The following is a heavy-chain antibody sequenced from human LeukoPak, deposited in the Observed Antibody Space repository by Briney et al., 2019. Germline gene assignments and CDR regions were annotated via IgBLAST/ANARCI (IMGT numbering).Heavy chain of an antibody. V-gene: IGHV3-23*01. Sequence: GGSPRLSCAASGFTFSSYAMSWVRQAPGKGLEWVSAISGSGGSRYYADSVKGRFTISRDNSKNTVYMQMNSLRAEDTAVYYCAKTDSSGYSYFDYWGQGTLVTVSS. J-gene: IGHJ4*02. CDR2: ISGSGGSR. D-gene: IGHD3-22*01. CDR1: GFTFSSYA. CDR3: AKTDSSGYSYFDY.